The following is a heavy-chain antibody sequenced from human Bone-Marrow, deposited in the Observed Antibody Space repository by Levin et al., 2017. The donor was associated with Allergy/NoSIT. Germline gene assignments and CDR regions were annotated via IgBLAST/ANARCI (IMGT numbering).Heavy chain of an antibody. D-gene: IGHD2-15*01. CDR3: ARTLGYCSGDSCYFYFDY. CDR1: NYSISDGHY. J-gene: IGHJ4*02. CDR2: IYHSGST. Sequence: SETLSLTCTVSNYSISDGHYWGWIRQPPGKGLEWFGNIYHSGSTYYNPSLKSRVTISVDTSKNQFSLKVTSVTAADTAVYYCARTLGYCSGDSCYFYFDYWGRGTLVTVSS. V-gene: IGHV4-38-2*02.